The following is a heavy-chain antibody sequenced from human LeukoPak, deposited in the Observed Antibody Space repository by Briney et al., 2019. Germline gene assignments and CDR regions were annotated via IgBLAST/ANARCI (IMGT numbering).Heavy chain of an antibody. V-gene: IGHV3-7*03. CDR2: IKEDGSEK. CDR1: EFTLRNYW. D-gene: IGHD1-20*01. J-gene: IGHJ3*02. Sequence: GGSLRLSCAASEFTLRNYWMSWVRQAPGKGLEWVATIKEDGSEKYYVDSVKGRFTISRDNAKNSLYLQMNSLRAEDMALYYCAKGLTGTAADAFDIWGQGTMVTVSS. CDR3: AKGLTGTAADAFDI.